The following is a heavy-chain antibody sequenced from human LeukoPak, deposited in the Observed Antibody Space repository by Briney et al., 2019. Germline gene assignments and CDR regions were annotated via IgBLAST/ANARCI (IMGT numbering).Heavy chain of an antibody. V-gene: IGHV1-69*06. Sequence: ASVKVSCKASGGTFSSYAISWVRQAPGQGLEWMGRIIPIFGTANYAQKFQGRVTITADKSTSTAYMELSSLRPEDTAVYYCASPSGGWLVEDYWGQGTLVTVSS. CDR3: ASPSGGWLVEDY. CDR1: GGTFSSYA. D-gene: IGHD6-19*01. J-gene: IGHJ4*02. CDR2: IIPIFGTA.